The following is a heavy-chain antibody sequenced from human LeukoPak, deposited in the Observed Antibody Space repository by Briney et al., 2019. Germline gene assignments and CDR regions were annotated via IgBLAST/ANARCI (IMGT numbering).Heavy chain of an antibody. D-gene: IGHD3-22*01. Sequence: SETLSLTCTVSGGSISSSSYYWGWIRQPPGKGLEWIGSIYYSRSTYYNPSLKSRVTISVDTSKNQFSLKLSSLTAADTAVYYCAREVTMIVVVIHDWYFDLWGRGTLVTVSS. CDR3: AREVTMIVVVIHDWYFDL. CDR2: IYYSRST. V-gene: IGHV4-39*02. CDR1: GGSISSSSYY. J-gene: IGHJ2*01.